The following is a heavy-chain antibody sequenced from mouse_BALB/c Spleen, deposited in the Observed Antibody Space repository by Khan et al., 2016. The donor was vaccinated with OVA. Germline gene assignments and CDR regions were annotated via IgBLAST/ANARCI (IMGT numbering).Heavy chain of an antibody. CDR1: GYSITSGYG. CDR3: ARTARIKY. V-gene: IGHV3-2*02. CDR2: ISCSGST. J-gene: IGHJ2*01. Sequence: QLKESGPGLVKPSQSLSLPCTVTGYSITSGYGWNWIRQFPGNKLEWMGYISCSGSTNYNPSLKSRISITRDTSKNQFFLQLNSVTTEDTATYYCARTARIKYWGQGTTLTVSS. D-gene: IGHD1-2*01.